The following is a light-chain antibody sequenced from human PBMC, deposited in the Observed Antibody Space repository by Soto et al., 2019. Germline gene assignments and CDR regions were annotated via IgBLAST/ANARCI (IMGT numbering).Light chain of an antibody. CDR1: QTVNAW. CDR2: DAS. Sequence: DIQMTQSPSTLSASLGDRVTITCRASQTVNAWLAWYQHKPGKAPKPLIYDASSLESGVPARFSGSGSGTEFILTISSLQPDDVGTYYCQQFAVSRTFGQGTKVENK. V-gene: IGKV1-5*01. CDR3: QQFAVSRT. J-gene: IGKJ1*01.